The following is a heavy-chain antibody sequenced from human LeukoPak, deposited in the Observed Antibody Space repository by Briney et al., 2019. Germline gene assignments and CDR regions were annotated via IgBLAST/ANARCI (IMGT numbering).Heavy chain of an antibody. J-gene: IGHJ4*02. V-gene: IGHV1-18*01. CDR1: GYSFTRYG. D-gene: IGHD3-22*01. CDR2: ISAYNGNT. Sequence: GASVKVSCKASGYSFTRYGISWVRQAPGQGLEWMGWISAYNGNTKYAQNLQGRVTMTTDTSTNTAYMEMRSLRSDDTAVYYCARSYYYDSSGYYPPDYWGQGTLVTVSS. CDR3: ARSYYYDSSGYYPPDY.